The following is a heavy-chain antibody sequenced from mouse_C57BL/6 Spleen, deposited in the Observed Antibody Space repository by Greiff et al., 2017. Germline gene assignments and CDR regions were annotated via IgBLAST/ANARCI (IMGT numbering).Heavy chain of an antibody. Sequence: VQLQQSGAELVRPGTSVKVSCKASGYAFTNYLIEWVKQRPGQGLEWIGVINPGSGGTNYNEKFKGKATLTADKSSSTAYMQLSSLTSEDSAVYFCARGFITTVGVFDYWGQGTTLTVSS. CDR1: GYAFTNYL. CDR2: INPGSGGT. CDR3: ARGFITTVGVFDY. D-gene: IGHD1-1*01. J-gene: IGHJ2*01. V-gene: IGHV1-54*01.